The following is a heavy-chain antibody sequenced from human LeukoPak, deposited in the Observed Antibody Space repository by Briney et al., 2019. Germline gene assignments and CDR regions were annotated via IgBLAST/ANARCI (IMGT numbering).Heavy chain of an antibody. D-gene: IGHD6-19*01. V-gene: IGHV4-61*02. J-gene: IGHJ4*02. Sequence: SETLSLTCTVSGDSISSGDYYWSWIRQPAGKGLEWIGRISSSGSTNYNPSLKSRVTISVDTSKNQFSLKLSSVTAADTAVYYCARDLAVAGHFDYWGQGTLVTVSS. CDR3: ARDLAVAGHFDY. CDR1: GDSISSGDYY. CDR2: ISSSGST.